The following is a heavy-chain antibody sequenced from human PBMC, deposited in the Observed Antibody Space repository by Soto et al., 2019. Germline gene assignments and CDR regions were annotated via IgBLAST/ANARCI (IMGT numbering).Heavy chain of an antibody. J-gene: IGHJ4*02. CDR2: IYYSGST. V-gene: IGHV4-39*01. D-gene: IGHD6-25*01. CDR1: GGSISSSSYY. Sequence: SETLSLTCTVSGGSISSSSYYWGWIRQPPGKGLEWIGSIYYSGSTYYNPSLKSRVTISVDTSKNQFSLKLSSVTAADTAVYYCARGRGYEIDYWGQGTLVTVSS. CDR3: ARGRGYEIDY.